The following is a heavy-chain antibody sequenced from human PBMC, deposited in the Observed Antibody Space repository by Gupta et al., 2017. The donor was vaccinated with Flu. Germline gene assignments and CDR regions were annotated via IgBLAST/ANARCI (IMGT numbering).Heavy chain of an antibody. CDR3: ARVSVTRGDY. V-gene: IGHV3-53*01. J-gene: IGHJ4*02. CDR2: IHSGGGT. D-gene: IGHD3-10*01. Sequence: TWVRQAPGKGLEWVSTIHSGGGTYYRDSVKGRFTISRDNLKNMVYLQMNNVRVEDTAAYYCARVSVTRGDYWGQGTLVTVSS.